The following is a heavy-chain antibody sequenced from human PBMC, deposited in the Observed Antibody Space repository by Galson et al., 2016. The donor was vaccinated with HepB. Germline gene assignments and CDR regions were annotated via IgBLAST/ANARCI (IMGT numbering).Heavy chain of an antibody. CDR2: MNAGNGNR. CDR1: GYTFSNYF. J-gene: IGHJ6*02. Sequence: SVKVSCKASGYTFSNYFIHWVRQAPGQGLEWMGWMNAGNGNRKYSQKFYQRVTITRDTSANTIHMELSSLTSGDTAVYYCASDSGRGSGMDVWGQGNTVTISS. CDR3: ASDSGRGSGMDV. V-gene: IGHV1-3*01. D-gene: IGHD3-10*01.